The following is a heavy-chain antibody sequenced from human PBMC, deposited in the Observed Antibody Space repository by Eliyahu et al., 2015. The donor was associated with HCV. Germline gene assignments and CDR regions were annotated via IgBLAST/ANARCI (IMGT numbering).Heavy chain of an antibody. CDR3: AKDGKQYGMDV. D-gene: IGHD1/OR15-1a*01. J-gene: IGHJ6*02. CDR2: ISASDSST. Sequence: EVQLLESGGGLVQPGGSLRLSCAASGFTFSRYAISWVRQAPGKGLEWVSTISASDSSTYYADSVKGRFTISRDNSKNTLYLQMNSLRAEDTAIYYCAKDGKQYGMDVWGQGTTVTVSS. CDR1: GFTFSRYA. V-gene: IGHV3-23*01.